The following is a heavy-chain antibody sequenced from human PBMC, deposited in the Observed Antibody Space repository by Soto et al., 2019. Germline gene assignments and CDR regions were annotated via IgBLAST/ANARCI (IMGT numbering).Heavy chain of an antibody. V-gene: IGHV4-34*01. J-gene: IGHJ4*02. CDR1: GGSFSGYY. CDR3: ARGLYGSGSYYKN. CDR2: INHSGST. Sequence: SETLSLTCAVYGGSFSGYYWSWIRQPPGKGLEWIGEINHSGSTNYNPSLKSRVTISVDTSKNQFSLKLSSVTAADTAVYYCARGLYGSGSYYKNWGQGTLVTVSS. D-gene: IGHD3-10*01.